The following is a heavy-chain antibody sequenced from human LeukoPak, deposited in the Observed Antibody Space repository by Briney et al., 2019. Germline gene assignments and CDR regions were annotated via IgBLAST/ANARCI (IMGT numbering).Heavy chain of an antibody. CDR2: IIPIFGTA. Sequence: SVKVSCKASGGTFSSYAISWVRQAPGQGLEWMGGIIPIFGTANYAQKFQGRVTITADESTSTAYMELSSLRSEDTAVYYCARGTAYCGGDCYFYWGQGTLVTVSS. CDR3: ARGTAYCGGDCYFY. CDR1: GGTFSSYA. J-gene: IGHJ4*02. V-gene: IGHV1-69*13. D-gene: IGHD2-21*02.